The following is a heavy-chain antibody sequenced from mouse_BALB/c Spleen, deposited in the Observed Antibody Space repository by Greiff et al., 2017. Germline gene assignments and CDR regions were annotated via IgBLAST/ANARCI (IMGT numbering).Heavy chain of an antibody. V-gene: IGHV2-9*02. CDR2: IWAGGSS. CDR1: GFSLTSYG. CDR3: ARDRRAYYLDY. J-gene: IGHJ2*01. D-gene: IGHD3-3*01. Sequence: VKLTESGPGLVAPSQSLSITCTVSGFSLTSYGVHWVRQPPGKGLEWLGVIWAGGSSNYNSALMSRLSISKDNSKSQVFLKMNSLQTDDTAMYYCARDRRAYYLDYWGQGTTLTVSS.